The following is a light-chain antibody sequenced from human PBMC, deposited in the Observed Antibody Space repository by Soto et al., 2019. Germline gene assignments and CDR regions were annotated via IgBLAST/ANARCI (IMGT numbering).Light chain of an antibody. V-gene: IGLV2-18*01. J-gene: IGLJ1*01. CDR3: SIYTSSSTYV. CDR2: EVS. CDR1: SSDIGNHNR. Sequence: QPVLTQPPSVSSSRGQSVTISCTGTSSDIGNHNRVSWYQQPPGTAPKLMIYEVSNRPSGVPERFSGSKSGNTASLTISGLQAEDEADYYCSIYTSSSTYVFGTGTKVTVL.